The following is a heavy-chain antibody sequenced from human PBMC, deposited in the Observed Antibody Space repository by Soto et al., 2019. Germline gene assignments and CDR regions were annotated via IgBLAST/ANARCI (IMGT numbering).Heavy chain of an antibody. Sequence: QTLTLTCTFSGFSLSTSGMCVSWIRQPPGKALEWLARIDWDDDKYYSTSLKTRLTISKDTSKNQVVLTMTNMDPVDTATYYCTSYYDFWSGPDVWGKGTTVTVSS. CDR3: TSYYDFWSGPDV. CDR1: GFSLSTSGMC. J-gene: IGHJ6*04. D-gene: IGHD3-3*01. CDR2: IDWDDDK. V-gene: IGHV2-70*11.